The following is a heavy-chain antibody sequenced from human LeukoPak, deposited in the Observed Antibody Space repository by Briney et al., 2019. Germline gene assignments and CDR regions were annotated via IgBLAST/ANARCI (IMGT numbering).Heavy chain of an antibody. J-gene: IGHJ6*03. Sequence: PGGSLRLSCAASGFTFSSYAMSWVRQAPGKGLEWVSAISGSGGSTYYADSVKGRFTISRDNSKNTLYLQMNSLRAEDTAVYYCAKHGSGIHYYYYMDVWGKGTTVTISS. CDR2: ISGSGGST. V-gene: IGHV3-23*01. CDR1: GFTFSSYA. D-gene: IGHD3-10*01. CDR3: AKHGSGIHYYYYMDV.